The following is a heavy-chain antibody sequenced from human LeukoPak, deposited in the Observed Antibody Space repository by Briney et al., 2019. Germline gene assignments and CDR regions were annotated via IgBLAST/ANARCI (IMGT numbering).Heavy chain of an antibody. CDR3: AKALGYCSSTSAYYYYYGMDV. V-gene: IGHV3-23*01. Sequence: GGSLRLSCAASGFTFSNYAMSWVRQVPGKGLEWVSAISGSGGSTYYADSVKGRFTISRDNSKNTLYLQMNSLRAEDTAVYYCAKALGYCSSTSAYYYYYGMDVWGQGTTVTVSS. D-gene: IGHD2-2*01. CDR1: GFTFSNYA. CDR2: ISGSGGST. J-gene: IGHJ6*02.